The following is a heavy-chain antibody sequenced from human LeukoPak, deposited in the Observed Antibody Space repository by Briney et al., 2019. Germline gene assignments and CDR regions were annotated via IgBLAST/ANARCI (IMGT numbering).Heavy chain of an antibody. V-gene: IGHV5-51*01. D-gene: IGHD6-13*01. CDR2: IYLGDSDT. Sequence: GESLKISCKGSGYSFTSYWIAWVRHMPGKGLDWMGIIYLGDSDTRYSPSFRGQVTISADKSISTAYLQWSSLKASDTAMYYCARLSSSWYGDIWGQGTTVTVSS. CDR3: ARLSSSWYGDI. CDR1: GYSFTSYW. J-gene: IGHJ3*02.